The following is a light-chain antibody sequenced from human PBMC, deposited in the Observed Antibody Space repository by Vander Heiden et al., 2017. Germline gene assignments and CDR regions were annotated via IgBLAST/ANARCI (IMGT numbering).Light chain of an antibody. CDR3: NSRDSSGNHHV. Sequence: SSELTQDPAVSVALGQTVRITCQGDSIRSDYASWYQQKPGQAPVLVIYGKNNRPSGIPDRFSGSSSGNTASLTITGAQAEDEADYYCNSRDSSGNHHVFGGGTKLTVL. CDR2: GKN. J-gene: IGLJ2*01. V-gene: IGLV3-19*01. CDR1: SIRSDY.